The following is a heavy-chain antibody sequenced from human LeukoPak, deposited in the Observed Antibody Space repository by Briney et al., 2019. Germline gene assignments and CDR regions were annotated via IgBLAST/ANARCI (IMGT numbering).Heavy chain of an antibody. CDR3: ATAPILRGEGGEHYKYGMDV. J-gene: IGHJ6*02. Sequence: SETLSLTCAVSVGSISSGNWWTWVRQSPGKGLEWIGEIYHNGTLNYNPSLKSRVTISADSFKTHFSLKLTSVTAADTAVYYCATAPILRGEGGEHYKYGMDVWGQGTTVIVSS. V-gene: IGHV4-4*02. D-gene: IGHD2-2*02. CDR1: VGSISSGNW. CDR2: IYHNGTL.